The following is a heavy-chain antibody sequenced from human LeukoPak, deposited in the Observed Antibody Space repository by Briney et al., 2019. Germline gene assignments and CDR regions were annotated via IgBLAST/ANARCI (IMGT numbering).Heavy chain of an antibody. V-gene: IGHV3-30*18. CDR1: GFTFSSYG. J-gene: IGHJ6*02. Sequence: GGSLRLSCAASGFTFSSYGMHWVRQAPGKGLEWVAVISYDGSNKYYADSVKGRFTISRDNSKNTLYLQMNSLRAEDTAVYYCAKDRGSLWFGEFYGMDVWGQGTTVTVSS. D-gene: IGHD3-10*01. CDR2: ISYDGSNK. CDR3: AKDRGSLWFGEFYGMDV.